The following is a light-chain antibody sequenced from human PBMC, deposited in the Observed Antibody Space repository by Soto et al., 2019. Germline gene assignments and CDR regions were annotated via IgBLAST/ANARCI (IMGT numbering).Light chain of an antibody. CDR2: DVS. CDR3: SSYTSSSTSVV. CDR1: SSDVGGYNY. Sequence: QSALTQPASVSGSPGQSITISCTGTSSDVGGYNYVSWYQQHPGKAAKLMIYDVSNRPSGVCNRFSGSKSGNTASLTISGLQAEDEADYYCSSYTSSSTSVVFGGGTKVTVL. J-gene: IGLJ2*01. V-gene: IGLV2-14*01.